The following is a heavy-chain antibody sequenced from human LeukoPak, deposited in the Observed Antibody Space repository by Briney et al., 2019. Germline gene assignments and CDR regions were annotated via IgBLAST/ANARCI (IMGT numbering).Heavy chain of an antibody. CDR1: GGSISSYC. J-gene: IGHJ6*02. V-gene: IGHV4-59*01. CDR3: ARAGLYYYYGMDV. Sequence: PSETLSLTCTVSGGSISSYCWSWIRQPPGKGLEWIGYIYYSGSTNYNPSLKSRVTISVDTSKNQFSLKLSSVTAADTAVYYCARAGLYYYYGMDVWGQGTTVTVSS. CDR2: IYYSGST.